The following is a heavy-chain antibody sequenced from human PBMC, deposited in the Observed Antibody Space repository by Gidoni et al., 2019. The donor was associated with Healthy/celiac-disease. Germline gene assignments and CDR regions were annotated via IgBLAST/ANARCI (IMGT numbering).Heavy chain of an antibody. Sequence: EVPLLQSGGGLLQPGGSLRLSCAASRFTFSSYSMGWVRQAPGKGLEWVSAISGSGGSTYYADSVKGRFTISRDNSKNTLYLQMNSLRAEDTAVYYCAKGADYSHRYYFDYWGQGTLVTVSS. CDR1: RFTFSSYS. D-gene: IGHD4-4*01. V-gene: IGHV3-23*01. CDR2: ISGSGGST. J-gene: IGHJ4*02. CDR3: AKGADYSHRYYFDY.